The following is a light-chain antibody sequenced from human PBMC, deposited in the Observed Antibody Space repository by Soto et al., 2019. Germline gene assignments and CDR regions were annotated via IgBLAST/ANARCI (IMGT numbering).Light chain of an antibody. CDR3: SSYTRSSTLDVV. V-gene: IGLV2-14*01. CDR2: DVS. CDR1: SSDVGGYNY. Sequence: QSVLTQPASVSGSPGQSITISCTGTSSDVGGYNYVSWYQQHPGKAPKLMIYDVSNRPSGVSNRFSGSKSGNTASLTISGLQAEDEDDYYCSSYTRSSTLDVVFAGGTQLTVL. J-gene: IGLJ2*01.